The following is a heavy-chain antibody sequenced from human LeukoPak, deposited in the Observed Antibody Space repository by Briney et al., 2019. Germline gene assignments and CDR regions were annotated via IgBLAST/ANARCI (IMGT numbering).Heavy chain of an antibody. J-gene: IGHJ4*02. Sequence: SETLSLTCTVSGGSISSGGYYWSWIRQHPGKGLEWIGYIYYSGSTYYNPSLKSRVTISVDTSKNQFSLKLSSVTAADTAVYYCARLAYCGGDYKYSRGDFDYWGQGTLVTVSS. D-gene: IGHD2-21*02. V-gene: IGHV4-31*03. CDR1: GGSISSGGYY. CDR3: ARLAYCGGDYKYSRGDFDY. CDR2: IYYSGST.